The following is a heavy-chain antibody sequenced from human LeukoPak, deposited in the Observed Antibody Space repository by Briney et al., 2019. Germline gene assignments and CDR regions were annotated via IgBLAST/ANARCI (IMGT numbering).Heavy chain of an antibody. Sequence: SETLSLTCAVYGGSFRGYYWSWIGQPPGKGLEWIGYIYYSGSTNYNPSLKSRVTISVDTSKNQFSLKLSSVTAADTAVYYCARTFYEYYYDSSGYYLLYFDYWGQGTLVTVSS. D-gene: IGHD3-22*01. CDR1: GGSFRGYY. J-gene: IGHJ4*02. CDR3: ARTFYEYYYDSSGYYLLYFDY. V-gene: IGHV4-59*01. CDR2: IYYSGST.